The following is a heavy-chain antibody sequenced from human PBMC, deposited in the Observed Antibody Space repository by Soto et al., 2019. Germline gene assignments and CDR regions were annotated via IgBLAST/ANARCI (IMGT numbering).Heavy chain of an antibody. J-gene: IGHJ3*02. CDR3: ARDARYCSGGSCYSAFDI. CDR1: GFTFSSYG. D-gene: IGHD2-15*01. Sequence: SLRLSCAASGFTFSSYGMHWVRQAPCNWLEWVAVIWYDGSNKYYADSVKGRFTISRDNSKNTLYLQMNSLRAEDTAVYYCARDARYCSGGSCYSAFDIWGQGTMVTVSS. V-gene: IGHV3-33*01. CDR2: IWYDGSNK.